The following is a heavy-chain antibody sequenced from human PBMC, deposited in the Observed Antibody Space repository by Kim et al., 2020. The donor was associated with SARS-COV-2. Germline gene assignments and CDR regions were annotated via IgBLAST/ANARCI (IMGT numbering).Heavy chain of an antibody. Sequence: GGSLRLSCAASGFTFSSYGMHWVRQAPGKGLEWVAVISYDGSNKYYADSVKGRFTISRDNSKNTLYLQMNSLRAEDTAVYYCAKDRAGYSGYDLAYYYYYYGMDVWGQGTTVTVSS. V-gene: IGHV3-30*18. CDR3: AKDRAGYSGYDLAYYYYYYGMDV. CDR1: GFTFSSYG. J-gene: IGHJ6*02. D-gene: IGHD5-12*01. CDR2: ISYDGSNK.